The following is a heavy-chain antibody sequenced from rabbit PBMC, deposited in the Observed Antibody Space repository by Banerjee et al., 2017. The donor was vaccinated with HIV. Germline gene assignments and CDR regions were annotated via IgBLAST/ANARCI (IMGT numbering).Heavy chain of an antibody. CDR3: ARSGYAGYVGYAYAFVL. V-gene: IGHV1S45*01. Sequence: QEQLVESGGGLVQPGRSLTLTCTASGFSFSDKYVMCWVRQAPGKGLEWIGCINTSSGNTVYASWAKGRFTISRTSSTTVTLQMTSLTAADTATYFCARSGYAGYVGYAYAFVLWGPGTLVTVS. J-gene: IGHJ4*01. D-gene: IGHD6-1*01. CDR2: INTSSGNT. CDR1: GFSFSDKYV.